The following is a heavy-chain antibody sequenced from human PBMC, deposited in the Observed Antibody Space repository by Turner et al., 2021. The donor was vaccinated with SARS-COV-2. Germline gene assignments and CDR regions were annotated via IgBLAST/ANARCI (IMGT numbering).Heavy chain of an antibody. CDR1: GCIFINYY. Sequence: QVQLVQSGAEVKKPGASVKVSCKASGCIFINYYIHWVRQAPGQGLECVGIINPSGGGTRYAQKFRGRVTMTRDTSTSTVSMELSSLRSEDTAVYYCARGELLSFSSYDNWGQGTLVTVSS. D-gene: IGHD1-7*01. J-gene: IGHJ4*02. V-gene: IGHV1-46*03. CDR2: INPSGGGT. CDR3: ARGELLSFSSYDN.